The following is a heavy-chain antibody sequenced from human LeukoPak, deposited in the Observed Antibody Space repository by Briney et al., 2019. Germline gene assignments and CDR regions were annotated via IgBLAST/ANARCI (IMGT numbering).Heavy chain of an antibody. CDR3: ARVTPWYFDY. Sequence: PSETLSLTCAVSGGSISSGGYSWSWIRQPPGKGLEWIGYIYHSGSTYYNPSLKSRVTISVDRSKNQFSLKLSSVTVADTAVYYCARVTPWYFDYWGQGTLVTVSS. D-gene: IGHD2-15*01. J-gene: IGHJ4*02. V-gene: IGHV4-30-2*01. CDR2: IYHSGST. CDR1: GGSISSGGYS.